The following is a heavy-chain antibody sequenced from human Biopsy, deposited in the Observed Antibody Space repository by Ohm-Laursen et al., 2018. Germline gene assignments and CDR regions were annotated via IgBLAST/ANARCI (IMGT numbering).Heavy chain of an antibody. D-gene: IGHD6-25*01. CDR2: ISGYNGNT. CDR3: ARIAAAGWDDY. CDR1: GYKFTSYG. J-gene: IGHJ4*02. Sequence: SVKVSCKASGYKFTSYGMSWVRQAPGQGFEWMGRISGYNGNTNYAQKFQGRITMTIDAATSTGYMDLRSLKSDDTAVYYCARIAAAGWDDYWGQGTLVTVSS. V-gene: IGHV1-18*01.